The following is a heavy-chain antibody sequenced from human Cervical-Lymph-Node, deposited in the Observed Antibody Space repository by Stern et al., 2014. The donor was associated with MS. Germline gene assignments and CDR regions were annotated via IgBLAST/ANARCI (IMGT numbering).Heavy chain of an antibody. V-gene: IGHV1-2*02. D-gene: IGHD3-3*01. J-gene: IGHJ4*01. CDR1: GYIFTDYY. Sequence: QLVQSGAEAKAPGAPMKVSCRASGYIFTDYYLHWVRQAPGQGLEWLGWINPNSGGTNYAQNFQGRVTMTRDTSISTAYMELRWLGYADTAVYYCARGSGTAYDLRGDYWGQGTLVTVSS. CDR2: INPNSGGT. CDR3: ARGSGTAYDLRGDY.